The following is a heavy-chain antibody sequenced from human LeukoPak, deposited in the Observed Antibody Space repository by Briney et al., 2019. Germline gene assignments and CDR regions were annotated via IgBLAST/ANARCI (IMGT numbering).Heavy chain of an antibody. D-gene: IGHD2-21*01. J-gene: IGHJ5*02. V-gene: IGHV1-2*02. CDR1: GYSFTDYY. Sequence: ASVKVSCKTSGYSFTDYYMHWVRQAPGQGLEWMGWINPNSGGTSSAQKFQGRVTMTRDTSITTVYMEVSWLTSDDTAIYYCARADRLDGGPYLIGPWGQGTLVTASS. CDR2: INPNSGGT. CDR3: ARADRLDGGPYLIGP.